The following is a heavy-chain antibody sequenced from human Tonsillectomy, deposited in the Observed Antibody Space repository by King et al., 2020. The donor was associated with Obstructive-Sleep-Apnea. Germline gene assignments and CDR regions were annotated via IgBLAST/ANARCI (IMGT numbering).Heavy chain of an antibody. Sequence: LQLQESGPGLVKPSETLSLTCTVSGGSISSSDYSWGWIRQPPGKGLEWIGSFFYSGSTYYNPSLKSRVTISVDTSKNQFSLKLSSVTAADTAVFYCARERMLLEPYDYWGQGTLVTVSS. V-gene: IGHV4-39*07. D-gene: IGHD3-10*01. CDR3: ARERMLLEPYDY. CDR1: GGSISSSDYS. CDR2: FFYSGST. J-gene: IGHJ4*02.